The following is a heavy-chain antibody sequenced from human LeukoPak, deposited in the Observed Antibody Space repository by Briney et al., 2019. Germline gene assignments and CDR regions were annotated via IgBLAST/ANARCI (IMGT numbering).Heavy chain of an antibody. CDR2: IYYSGST. CDR1: GGSISSSSYY. V-gene: IGHV4-39*07. Sequence: PSETLSLTCTVSGGSISSSSYYWGWIRQPPGKGLEWIGSIYYSGSTYYNPSLKSRVTISVDTSRNQFSLKLSSVTAADAAVYYCARAGGSYLRYYYYYMDVWGKGTTVTVSS. D-gene: IGHD1-26*01. J-gene: IGHJ6*03. CDR3: ARAGGSYLRYYYYYMDV.